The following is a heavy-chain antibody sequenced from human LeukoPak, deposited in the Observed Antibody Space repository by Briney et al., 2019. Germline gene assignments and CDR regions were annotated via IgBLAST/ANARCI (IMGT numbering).Heavy chain of an antibody. CDR3: AKTTTGYSSGRYPGWPVDY. CDR2: INQAGSDK. D-gene: IGHD6-19*01. J-gene: IGHJ4*02. CDR1: GFAFTTYW. Sequence: GGSLRLSCEVSGFAFTTYWMNWVRQAPGKGLEWVANINQAGSDKYYVDSAKGRFTISRDNAKNSLYLQMSSLSTEDTAVYYCAKTTTGYSSGRYPGWPVDYWGQGTPVSVSS. V-gene: IGHV3-7*03.